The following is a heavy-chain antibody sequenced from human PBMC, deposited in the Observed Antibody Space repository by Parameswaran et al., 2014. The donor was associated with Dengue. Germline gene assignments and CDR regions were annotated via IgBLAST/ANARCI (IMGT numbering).Heavy chain of an antibody. CDR2: ISAYNGNT. Sequence: WVRQAPGQGLEWMGWISAYNGNTNYAQKLQGRVTMTTDTSTSTAYMELRSLRSDDTAVYYCARSSDHQYGVLNNWFDPWGQGTLVTVSS. D-gene: IGHD4-17*01. J-gene: IGHJ5*02. V-gene: IGHV1-18*01. CDR3: ARSSDHQYGVLNNWFDP.